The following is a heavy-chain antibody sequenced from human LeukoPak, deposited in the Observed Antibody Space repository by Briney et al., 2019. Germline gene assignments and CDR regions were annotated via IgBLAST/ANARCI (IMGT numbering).Heavy chain of an antibody. CDR2: IYYSGST. D-gene: IGHD4-17*01. V-gene: IGHV4-59*01. CDR3: AREGLYGDLDYYYYGMDV. Sequence: SETLSLTCTVSGGSISSYYWSWIRQPPGKGLEWIGCIYYSGSTNYNPSLKSRVTISVDTSKNQFSLKLSSVTAADTAVYYCAREGLYGDLDYYYYGMDVWGQGTTVTVSS. CDR1: GGSISSYY. J-gene: IGHJ6*02.